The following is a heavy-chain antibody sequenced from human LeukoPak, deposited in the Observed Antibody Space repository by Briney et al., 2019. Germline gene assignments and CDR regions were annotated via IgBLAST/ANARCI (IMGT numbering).Heavy chain of an antibody. Sequence: GGSLRLSCAASGFILSTHGMHWVPQAPGKGLEWVAGMWYDGSREDYADSVKGRFTISRDMSKNTLNLQMNSLRVEDTAMFYCARDLSFGSLDFRGQGTLVTVSS. D-gene: IGHD1-26*01. J-gene: IGHJ4*02. V-gene: IGHV3-33*01. CDR2: MWYDGSRE. CDR1: GFILSTHG. CDR3: ARDLSFGSLDF.